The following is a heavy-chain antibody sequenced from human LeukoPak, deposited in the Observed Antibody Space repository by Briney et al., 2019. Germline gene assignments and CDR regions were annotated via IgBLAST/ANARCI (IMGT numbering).Heavy chain of an antibody. Sequence: NPSETLSLTCTVSGGSISSYYWSWIRQPPGKGLEWIGYIYYSGSTNYNPSLKSRVTISVDTSKNQFSLKLSSVTAADTAVYYCAREPPTYCSSTSCYTGGLDYWGQGTLVTVSS. D-gene: IGHD2-2*02. CDR3: AREPPTYCSSTSCYTGGLDY. CDR1: GGSISSYY. V-gene: IGHV4-59*01. CDR2: IYYSGST. J-gene: IGHJ4*02.